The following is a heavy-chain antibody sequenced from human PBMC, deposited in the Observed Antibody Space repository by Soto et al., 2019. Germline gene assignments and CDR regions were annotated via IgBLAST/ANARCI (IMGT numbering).Heavy chain of an antibody. CDR3: ATSYGSGSQAFDY. Sequence: QVHLVQSGAELKKPGSSVRVSCKASVDTFNFYTINWVRQAPGLGLEWMGRTNPTLTESNYALKFQGRLSISADKSTSTAYMDLRSLRSDDTAVSYCATSYGSGSQAFDYWGQGALVTVSS. V-gene: IGHV1-69*02. CDR2: TNPTLTES. D-gene: IGHD3-10*01. J-gene: IGHJ4*02. CDR1: VDTFNFYT.